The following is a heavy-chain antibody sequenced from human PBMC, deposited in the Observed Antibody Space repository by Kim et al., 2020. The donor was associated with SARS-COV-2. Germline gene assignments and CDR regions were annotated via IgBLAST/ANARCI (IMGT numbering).Heavy chain of an antibody. CDR1: GFTFSSYG. V-gene: IGHV3-30*18. CDR2: ISYDGSNK. CDR3: AKGGPEYYDFWSGYYTLGSGYYYYGMDV. Sequence: GGSLRLSCAASGFTFSSYGMHWVRQAPGKGLEWVAVISYDGSNKYYADSVKGRFTISRDNSKNTLYLQMNSLRAEDTAVYYCAKGGPEYYDFWSGYYTLGSGYYYYGMDVWGQGTTVTVSS. J-gene: IGHJ6*02. D-gene: IGHD3-3*01.